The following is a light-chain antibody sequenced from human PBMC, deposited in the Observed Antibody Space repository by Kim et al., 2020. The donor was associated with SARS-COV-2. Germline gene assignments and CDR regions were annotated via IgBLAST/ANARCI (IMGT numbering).Light chain of an antibody. J-gene: IGKJ4*01. Sequence: DIQMTQSPSSLSAFVGDRVTITCRASQTIATYLNWYQKKPGQAPQFLIYAASRLQSGVPSRYSGSGSGTDFTHTISNLQPEDSATYFCQQTYTVPFTFGGGTKVDIK. CDR3: QQTYTVPFT. V-gene: IGKV1-39*01. CDR2: AAS. CDR1: QTIATY.